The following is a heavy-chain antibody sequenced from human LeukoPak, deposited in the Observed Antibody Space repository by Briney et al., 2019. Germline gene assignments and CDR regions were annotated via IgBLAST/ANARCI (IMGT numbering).Heavy chain of an antibody. D-gene: IGHD5-24*01. CDR2: VKPDGSDK. CDR1: GFSVSDYW. Sequence: GGSLRLSCAAAGFSVSDYWMSWVRQAPGKGREWVANVKPDGSDKYYVDSVKGRFTISRDNTRNSLYLQMDSLRAEDTAVSYCASLWEMGYWGQGTLVTVSS. V-gene: IGHV3-7*01. J-gene: IGHJ4*02. CDR3: ASLWEMGY.